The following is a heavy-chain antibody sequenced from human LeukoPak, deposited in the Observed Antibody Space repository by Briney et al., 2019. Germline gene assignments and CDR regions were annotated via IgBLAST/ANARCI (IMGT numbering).Heavy chain of an antibody. CDR1: GGSFSGYY. D-gene: IGHD2-21*02. J-gene: IGHJ4*02. CDR3: ARLFPDLVVTAPSYFDY. CDR2: INHSGST. V-gene: IGHV4-34*01. Sequence: SETLSLTCAVYGGSFSGYYWSWIRQPPGKGLERIGEINHSGSTNYNPSLKSRVTISVDTSKNQFSLKLSSVTAADTAVYYCARLFPDLVVTAPSYFDYWGQGTLVTVSS.